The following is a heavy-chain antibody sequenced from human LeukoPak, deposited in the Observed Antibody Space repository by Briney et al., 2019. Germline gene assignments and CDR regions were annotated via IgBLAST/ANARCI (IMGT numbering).Heavy chain of an antibody. D-gene: IGHD5-18*01. CDR3: ARGLVVDTSPKYNQFKSNYYYYYMDV. J-gene: IGHJ6*03. CDR2: INTNTGNP. CDR1: GGTLLHYG. V-gene: IGHV7-4-1*02. Sequence: WASEKVSCKASGGTLLHYGISWVRQAPGQGLEWMGWINTNTGNPTYAQGFTGRFVFSLDTSVSTAYLQISSLKAEDTAVYYCARGLVVDTSPKYNQFKSNYYYYYMDVWGKGTTVTVSS.